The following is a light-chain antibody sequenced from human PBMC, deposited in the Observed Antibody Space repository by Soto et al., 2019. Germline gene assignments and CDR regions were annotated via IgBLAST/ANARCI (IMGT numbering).Light chain of an antibody. J-gene: IGLJ1*01. CDR1: SSDVGGYNY. CDR3: SSYTSSSTYV. Sequence: QSVMTQPASVSGSPGLSLTISCTGTSSDVGGYNYVSWYQQHPGKAPKLMIYDVSNRPSGISNRFSVSKSGNTASLTITGLQSEDEADYYCSSYTSSSTYVFGTGTKVTVL. V-gene: IGLV2-14*01. CDR2: DVS.